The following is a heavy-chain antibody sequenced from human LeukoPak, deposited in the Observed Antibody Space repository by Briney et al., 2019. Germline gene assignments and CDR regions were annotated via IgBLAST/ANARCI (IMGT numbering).Heavy chain of an antibody. D-gene: IGHD2-2*01. CDR1: GFIFSRHC. CDR3: ATLMRDIVVVPDAVVLH. Sequence: GGTLILSCATSGFIFSRHCMNWVRQPPPKGLEWGSGIRAYTVTTYYDDSVKGRFTISIDNSKNTLYLQMNSLRAEDTAVYYCATLMRDIVVVPDAVVLHWGEGTLVTVSS. V-gene: IGHV3-23*01. CDR2: IRAYTVTT. J-gene: IGHJ4*02.